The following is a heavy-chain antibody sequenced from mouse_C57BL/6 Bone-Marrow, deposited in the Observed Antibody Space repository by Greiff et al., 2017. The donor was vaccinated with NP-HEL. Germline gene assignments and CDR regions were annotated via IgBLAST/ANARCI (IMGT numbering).Heavy chain of an antibody. CDR3: ARPLYDTFAY. V-gene: IGHV2-2*01. D-gene: IGHD2-3*01. CDR2: IWSGGST. J-gene: IGHJ3*01. CDR1: GFSLTSYG. Sequence: VQLVESGPGLVQPSQSLSITCTVSGFSLTSYGVHWVRQSPGKGLEWLGVIWSGGSTDYNAALISRLSISKDNSKSQVFFKMNSLQADDTAIYYCARPLYDTFAYWGQGTLVTVSA.